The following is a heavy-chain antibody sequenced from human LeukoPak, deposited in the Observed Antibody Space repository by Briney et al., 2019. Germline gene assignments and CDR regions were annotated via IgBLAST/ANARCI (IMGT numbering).Heavy chain of an antibody. Sequence: GGSLRLSCAVSGFTFSDYYMSWIRQAPGKGLEWVSYISSSGSTISYADSVKGRFTISRDNAKNSLFLQMNSLRAEDTAVYYCARFPAMGYSRGYWGQGTLVTVSS. CDR3: ARFPAMGYSRGY. CDR2: ISSSGSTI. D-gene: IGHD5-18*01. V-gene: IGHV3-11*01. CDR1: GFTFSDYY. J-gene: IGHJ4*02.